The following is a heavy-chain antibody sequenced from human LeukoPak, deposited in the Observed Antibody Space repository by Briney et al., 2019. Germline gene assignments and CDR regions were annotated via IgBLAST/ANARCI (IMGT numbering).Heavy chain of an antibody. V-gene: IGHV3-30*04. Sequence: GGSLRLSCAASGFTFSDYAIHWVRQAPGKGLEWVAVVAYDGSNKYFADSVRGRFTISRDNSKNMVYLQMKSLRDEDTAVYYCARGGDTMIVVVPDYWGQGTLVTVSS. CDR1: GFTFSDYA. D-gene: IGHD3-22*01. CDR2: VAYDGSNK. CDR3: ARGGDTMIVVVPDY. J-gene: IGHJ4*02.